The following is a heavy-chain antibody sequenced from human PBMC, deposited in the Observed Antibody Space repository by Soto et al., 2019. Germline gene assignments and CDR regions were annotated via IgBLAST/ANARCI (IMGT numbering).Heavy chain of an antibody. D-gene: IGHD2-8*01. CDR2: ISNSDYTT. CDR1: GITLSDNY. Sequence: QVHLVASGGGLVKPGGSLRLSCVACGITLSDNYMTWIRQAPGKGLEWLSYISNSDYTTYYADSVKGRFTISRDNAKNSLYLQLNGLRVEDTAVYYCASGKWSLDYWGQGILVTVSS. V-gene: IGHV3-11*01. J-gene: IGHJ4*02. CDR3: ASGKWSLDY.